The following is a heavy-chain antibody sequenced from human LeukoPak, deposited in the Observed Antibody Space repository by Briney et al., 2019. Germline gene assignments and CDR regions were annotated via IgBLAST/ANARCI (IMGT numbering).Heavy chain of an antibody. D-gene: IGHD2-2*01. J-gene: IGHJ4*02. CDR3: ATSIVVVPAAPESDFDY. V-gene: IGHV3-7*01. CDR1: GFTFSSYW. CDR2: IKQDGSET. Sequence: GGSLRLSCAASGFTFSSYWMTWVRQAPGKGLEWVANIKQDGSETNYVDSVKGRFTISRDNAKNSLYLQMNSLRAEDTAVYYCATSIVVVPAAPESDFDYWGQGTLVTVSS.